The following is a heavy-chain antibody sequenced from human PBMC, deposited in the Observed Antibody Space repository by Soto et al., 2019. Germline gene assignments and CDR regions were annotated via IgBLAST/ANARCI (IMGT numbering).Heavy chain of an antibody. J-gene: IGHJ4*02. Sequence: QVQLVESGGGVVQPGRSLTLSCEASGFTFSTYGMHWVRQAPGKGLEWVAFTWFDGSNKYYADSVKGRFTISRDNSKNTLYLQIDSLRAQDTAVYSCARRHDGGNYFSYHDYWGQGTLGTVSS. CDR3: ARRHDGGNYFSYHDY. D-gene: IGHD1-26*01. CDR2: TWFDGSNK. V-gene: IGHV3-33*01. CDR1: GFTFSTYG.